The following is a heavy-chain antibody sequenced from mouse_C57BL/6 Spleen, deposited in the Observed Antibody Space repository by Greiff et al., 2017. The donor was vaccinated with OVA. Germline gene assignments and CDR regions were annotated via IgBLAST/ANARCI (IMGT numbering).Heavy chain of an antibody. Sequence: VKLQESGTELVKPGASVKLSCKASGYTFTSYWMHWVKQRPGQGLEWIGNINPSNGGTNYNEKFKSKATLTVDKSSSTAYMQLSSLTSEDSAVYYCARYSYYGSSRDYWGQGTTLTVSS. D-gene: IGHD1-1*01. CDR3: ARYSYYGSSRDY. J-gene: IGHJ2*01. CDR2: INPSNGGT. V-gene: IGHV1-53*01. CDR1: GYTFTSYW.